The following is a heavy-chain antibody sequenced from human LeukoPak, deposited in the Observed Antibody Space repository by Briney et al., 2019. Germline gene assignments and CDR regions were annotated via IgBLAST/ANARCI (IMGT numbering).Heavy chain of an antibody. J-gene: IGHJ6*03. V-gene: IGHV3-23*01. D-gene: IGHD3-10*01. CDR3: ANCGSGSYDYYYYYMDV. CDR1: GFTFSSYA. CDR2: ISGSGGST. Sequence: KPGGSLRLSCAASGFTFSSYAMSWVRQAPGKGLEWVSAISGSGGSTYYADSVKGRFTISRDNSKNTLYLQMNSLRAEDTAVYYCANCGSGSYDYYYYYMDVWGKGTTVTVSS.